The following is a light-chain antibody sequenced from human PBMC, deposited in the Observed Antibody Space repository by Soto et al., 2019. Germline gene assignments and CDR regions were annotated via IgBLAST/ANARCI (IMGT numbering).Light chain of an antibody. Sequence: QSVLTQSPSASGTPGQRVTISCSGSSSNIGRNTVNWYQKHPGTAPKLLIFSDYQRPSGVPDRFSGSKSGTSASLAISGLLPGDEADYYCAAWDDTLSALLFGRGTKATVL. CDR1: SSNIGRNT. CDR3: AAWDDTLSALL. V-gene: IGLV1-44*01. J-gene: IGLJ2*01. CDR2: SDY.